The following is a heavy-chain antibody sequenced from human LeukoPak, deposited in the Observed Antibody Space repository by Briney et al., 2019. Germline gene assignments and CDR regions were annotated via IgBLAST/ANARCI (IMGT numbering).Heavy chain of an antibody. CDR1: GGSISSYY. Sequence: SETLSLTCTVSGGSISSYYWSWIRQPPGKGLEWIGYIYYSGSTNYNPSLKSRVAISVDTSKNQFSLKLSSVTAADTAVYYCARLRTGYYFDYWGQGTLVTVSS. CDR2: IYYSGST. CDR3: ARLRTGYYFDY. D-gene: IGHD7-27*01. J-gene: IGHJ4*02. V-gene: IGHV4-59*08.